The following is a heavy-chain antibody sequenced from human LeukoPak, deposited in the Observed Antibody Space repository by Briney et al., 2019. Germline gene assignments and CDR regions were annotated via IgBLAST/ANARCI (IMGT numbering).Heavy chain of an antibody. Sequence: PGGSLRLSCAASGFTFDDYAMHWVRQAPGKGLEWVSLISGDGGSTYYADSVKGRFTISRDNSKNSLYLQMNSLRTEDTASYYCAKALGVARGLINWFDPWGQGTLVTVSS. V-gene: IGHV3-43*02. CDR1: GFTFDDYA. D-gene: IGHD3-10*01. J-gene: IGHJ5*02. CDR3: AKALGVARGLINWFDP. CDR2: ISGDGGST.